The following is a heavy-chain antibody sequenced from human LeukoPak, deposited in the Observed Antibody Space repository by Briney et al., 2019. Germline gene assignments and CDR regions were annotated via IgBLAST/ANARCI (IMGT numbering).Heavy chain of an antibody. CDR1: GFNLSNYS. V-gene: IGHV3-21*06. CDR2: ISSSGTYI. J-gene: IGHJ3*02. Sequence: PGGSLRLSCAASGFNLSNYSMNWVRQAPGKGLEWVSSISSSGTYIYHADSMKGRFTVSRDNAKNSLFLQMNSLRADDTAVYYCAREGYGDYAEAFDIWGQGTMVTVSS. D-gene: IGHD4-17*01. CDR3: AREGYGDYAEAFDI.